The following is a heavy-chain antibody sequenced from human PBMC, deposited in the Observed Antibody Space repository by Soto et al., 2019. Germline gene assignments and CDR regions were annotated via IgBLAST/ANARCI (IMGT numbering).Heavy chain of an antibody. V-gene: IGHV3-48*03. J-gene: IGHJ3*02. CDR3: ARDYSEMLTQDAFDI. D-gene: IGHD2-21*01. Sequence: GGSLRLSCAASGFTFSSYEFNWVRRAPGKGLEWVSYISSSGSTIYYADSVKGRFTISRDNGKNSLYLQMNSLRAEDTAVYYYARDYSEMLTQDAFDIWGPGTMVTVSS. CDR2: ISSSGSTI. CDR1: GFTFSSYE.